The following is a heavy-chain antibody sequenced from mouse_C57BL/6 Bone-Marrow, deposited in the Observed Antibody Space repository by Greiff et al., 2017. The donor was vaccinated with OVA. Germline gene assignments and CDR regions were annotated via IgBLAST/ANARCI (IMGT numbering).Heavy chain of an antibody. Sequence: EVQLQQSGPELVKPGASVKISCKASGYTFTDYYMNWVKQSHGKSLEWIGDINPNNGGTSYNQKFKGKATLTVDKSSSTAYMELRSLTSEDSAVYYCAREEDYYGRAYWGQGTLVTVSA. CDR1: GYTFTDYY. CDR3: AREEDYYGRAY. V-gene: IGHV1-26*01. D-gene: IGHD1-1*01. CDR2: INPNNGGT. J-gene: IGHJ3*01.